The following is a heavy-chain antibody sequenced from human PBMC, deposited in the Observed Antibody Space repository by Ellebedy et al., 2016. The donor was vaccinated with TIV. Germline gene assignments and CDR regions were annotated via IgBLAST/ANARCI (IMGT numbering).Heavy chain of an antibody. CDR3: AGIADVQFDP. CDR1: GFTFSSDW. D-gene: IGHD3-10*02. Sequence: GESLKISCAASGFTFSSDWMSWVRQAPEKGLEWVANIKQDGSEKYYLDSVKGRFTISRDNAKNSLYLQMNSLRAEDTAVYYCAGIADVQFDPWGQGTLVSVSS. CDR2: IKQDGSEK. V-gene: IGHV3-7*01. J-gene: IGHJ5*02.